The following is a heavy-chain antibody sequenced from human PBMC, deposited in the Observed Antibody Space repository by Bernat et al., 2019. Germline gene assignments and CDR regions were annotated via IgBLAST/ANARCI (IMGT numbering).Heavy chain of an antibody. CDR2: IRGSGGST. V-gene: IGHV3-23*01. CDR3: AKDAPFDHGDQTNFDY. CDR1: GFTFSSYA. Sequence: EVQLLESGGGLVQPGGSLRLSCAASGFTFSSYAMSWVRQAPGKGLEWVSAIRGSGGSTYYADSVKGRFTISRDNSKNTLYLQMNSLRAEDTAVYYCAKDAPFDHGDQTNFDYWGQGTLVTVSS. D-gene: IGHD4-17*01. J-gene: IGHJ4*02.